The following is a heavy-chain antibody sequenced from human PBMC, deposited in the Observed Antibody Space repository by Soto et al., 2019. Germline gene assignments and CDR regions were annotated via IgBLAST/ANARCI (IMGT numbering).Heavy chain of an antibody. Sequence: LRLSCAASGFTFSSYSMNWVRQAPGKGLEWVSSISSSSSYIYYADSVKGRFTISRDNAKNSLYLQMNSLRAEDTAVYYCARDSIVGAFFDYSGQGTLVTVYS. CDR3: ARDSIVGAFFDY. J-gene: IGHJ4*02. D-gene: IGHD1-26*01. CDR1: GFTFSSYS. V-gene: IGHV3-21*01. CDR2: ISSSSSYI.